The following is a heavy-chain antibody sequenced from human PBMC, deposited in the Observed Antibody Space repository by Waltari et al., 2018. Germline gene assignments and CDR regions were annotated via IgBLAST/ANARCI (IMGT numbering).Heavy chain of an antibody. V-gene: IGHV4-59*01. D-gene: IGHD3-22*01. CDR2: INYSGST. Sequence: QVQLQESGPGLVKPSETLSLTCTVSGGSISSYYWSWIRQPPGKGLEWIGYINYSGSTNYNPSLKSRVTISVDTSKNQFSLKLSSVTAADTAVYYCARHSYDSSGYYYEEYFQHWGQGTLVTVSS. J-gene: IGHJ1*01. CDR1: GGSISSYY. CDR3: ARHSYDSSGYYYEEYFQH.